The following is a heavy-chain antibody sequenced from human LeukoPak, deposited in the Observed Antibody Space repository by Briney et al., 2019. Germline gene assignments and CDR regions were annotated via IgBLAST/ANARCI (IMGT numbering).Heavy chain of an antibody. Sequence: GGSLRLSCAASGFTFSSYGMHWVRQAPGKGLEWVAFIRYDGSNKYYADSVKGRFTISRDNSKNTLYLQMNSLRAEDTAVYYCAKPGNYDSSGYLDYWGQGTLVTVSS. CDR1: GFTFSSYG. J-gene: IGHJ4*02. CDR2: IRYDGSNK. D-gene: IGHD3-22*01. CDR3: AKPGNYDSSGYLDY. V-gene: IGHV3-30*02.